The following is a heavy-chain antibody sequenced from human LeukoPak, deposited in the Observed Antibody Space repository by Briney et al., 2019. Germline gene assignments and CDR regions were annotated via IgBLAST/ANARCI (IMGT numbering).Heavy chain of an antibody. Sequence: SGGSLRLSCAASGFTFSSYSMNWVRQAPGKGLEWVSSISSSSSYIYYADSVKGRFTISRDNAKNSLYLQMNSLRAEDTPVYYCVPARWFDYWGQGTLVTVSS. J-gene: IGHJ4*02. D-gene: IGHD2-2*01. CDR1: GFTFSSYS. CDR2: ISSSSSYI. CDR3: VPARWFDY. V-gene: IGHV3-21*01.